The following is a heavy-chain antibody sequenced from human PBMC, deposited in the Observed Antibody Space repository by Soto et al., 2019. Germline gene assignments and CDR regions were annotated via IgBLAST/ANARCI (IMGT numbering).Heavy chain of an antibody. V-gene: IGHV4-59*01. Sequence: PSETLSLTCTVSGASISNDYWTWIRQPPGKGLEWVGFIYHSGSTNYNPSLTSRVTMSVDTSKNQFSLRLTSVTAADTAVYYCARQVTNTWQYDPWGQGTLVTVS. CDR1: GASISNDY. D-gene: IGHD4-4*01. J-gene: IGHJ5*02. CDR3: ARQVTNTWQYDP. CDR2: IYHSGST.